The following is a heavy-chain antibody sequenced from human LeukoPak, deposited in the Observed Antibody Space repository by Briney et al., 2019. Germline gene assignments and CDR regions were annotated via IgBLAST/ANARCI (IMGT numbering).Heavy chain of an antibody. CDR2: ISWNSGSI. V-gene: IGHV3-9*01. CDR3: AKDSLPYYYDSSGPPGYFDY. CDR1: GFTFDDYA. J-gene: IGHJ4*02. D-gene: IGHD3-22*01. Sequence: GGSLRLSCAASGFTFDDYAMHWVRQAPGKGLEWASGISWNSGSIGYADSVKGRFTISRDNAKNSLYLQMNSLRAEDTALYYCAKDSLPYYYDSSGPPGYFDYWGQGTLVTVSS.